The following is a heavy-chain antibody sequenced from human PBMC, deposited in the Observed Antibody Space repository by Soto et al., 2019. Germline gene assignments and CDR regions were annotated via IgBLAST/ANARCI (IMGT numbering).Heavy chain of an antibody. D-gene: IGHD7-27*01. CDR2: IYTSGST. J-gene: IGHJ4*02. CDR3: ARDLPGLGSVDYYFDY. Sequence: QVQLQESGPGLVKPSETLSLTCTVSGGSISSYYWSWIRQPAGKGLEWIGRIYTSGSTNYNPSLKSRVTMSVDTSKNQFSPKLSSVTAADTAVYYCARDLPGLGSVDYYFDYWGQGTLVTVSS. CDR1: GGSISSYY. V-gene: IGHV4-4*07.